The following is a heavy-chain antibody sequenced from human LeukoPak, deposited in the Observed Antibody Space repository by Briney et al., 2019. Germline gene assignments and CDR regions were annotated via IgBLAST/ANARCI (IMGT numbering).Heavy chain of an antibody. CDR1: EFILSSYV. Sequence: GGSLRLSCAACEFILSSYVMSRVRQAPGKGLEWVSSISGSGDITYYADSVKGRFTISRDNSKNTLFLQMDSLRAEDTAIFYCAKAHLPDYFYMDVWGKGTPVTVSS. CDR3: AKAHLPDYFYMDV. V-gene: IGHV3-23*01. J-gene: IGHJ6*03. CDR2: ISGSGDIT.